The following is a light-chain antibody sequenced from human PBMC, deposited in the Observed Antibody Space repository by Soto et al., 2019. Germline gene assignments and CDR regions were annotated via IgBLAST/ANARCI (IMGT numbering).Light chain of an antibody. J-gene: IGKJ5*01. CDR3: QQSYSTLPIT. V-gene: IGKV1-39*01. Sequence: DIHMTQSPSSLSASLGDRVTITFRASQGISTYLNWYQQKPGKAPKLLIYAASSLQSGVPSRFSGSGSGTDFTLTISSLQPEDFATYYCQQSYSTLPITFGQGTRLEIK. CDR1: QGISTY. CDR2: AAS.